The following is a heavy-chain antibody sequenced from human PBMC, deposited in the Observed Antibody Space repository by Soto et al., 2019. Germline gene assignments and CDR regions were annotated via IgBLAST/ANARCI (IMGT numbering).Heavy chain of an antibody. J-gene: IGHJ4*02. V-gene: IGHV3-30-3*01. D-gene: IGHD5-12*01. CDR2: ISYDGSNK. Sequence: QVQLVESGGGVVQPGRSLRLSCAASGFTFSSYAMHWVRQAPGKGLEWVAVISYDGSNKYYADSVKGRFTISRDNSKNTLYLQMNSLRAEDTAVYYCARDNWLQLAYYFDYWGQGTLVTVSS. CDR3: ARDNWLQLAYYFDY. CDR1: GFTFSSYA.